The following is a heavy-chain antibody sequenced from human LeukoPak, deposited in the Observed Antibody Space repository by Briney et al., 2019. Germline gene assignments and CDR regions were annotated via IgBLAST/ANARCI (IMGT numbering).Heavy chain of an antibody. Sequence: GGSLRLSCAASRFTFSSYSMNWVRQAPGKGLEWVSSIGSSSSYIYYADSVKGRFTISRDNAKNSLYLQMNSLRAEDTAVYYCARDYSSGWYANMDVWGKGTTVTVSS. V-gene: IGHV3-21*01. CDR3: ARDYSSGWYANMDV. CDR2: IGSSSSYI. CDR1: RFTFSSYS. D-gene: IGHD6-19*01. J-gene: IGHJ6*03.